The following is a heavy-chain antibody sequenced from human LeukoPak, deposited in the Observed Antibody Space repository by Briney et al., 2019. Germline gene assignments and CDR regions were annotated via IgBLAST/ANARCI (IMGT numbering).Heavy chain of an antibody. Sequence: PSETLSLTCAVSGYSISSGYYWGWIRRPPGKGLEWIGSIYHSGSTYYNPSLKSRVTISVDTSKNQSSLKLSSVTAADTAVYYCARLVADTPFIDYWGQGTLVTVSS. V-gene: IGHV4-38-2*01. D-gene: IGHD2-15*01. CDR1: GYSISSGYY. J-gene: IGHJ4*02. CDR2: IYHSGST. CDR3: ARLVADTPFIDY.